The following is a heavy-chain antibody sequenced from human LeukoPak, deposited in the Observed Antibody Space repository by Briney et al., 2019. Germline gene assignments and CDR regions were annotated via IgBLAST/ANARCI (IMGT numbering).Heavy chain of an antibody. J-gene: IGHJ4*02. CDR3: ARDRRAVVYDY. CDR2: ISSSGSTI. D-gene: IGHD6-19*01. V-gene: IGHV3-48*03. Sequence: PGGSLRLSCAASGFTFSSYEMNWVRQAPGKGLEWVSYISSSGSTIHYADSVKGRFTISRDNAKNSLYLQMNSLRAEDTAVYYCARDRRAVVYDYWGQGTLVTVSS. CDR1: GFTFSSYE.